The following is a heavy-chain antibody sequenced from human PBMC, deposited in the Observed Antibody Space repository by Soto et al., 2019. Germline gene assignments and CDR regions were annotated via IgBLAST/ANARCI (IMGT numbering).Heavy chain of an antibody. CDR3: AKSYTDYYYYMDV. CDR2: ISGSGGST. V-gene: IGHV3-23*01. CDR1: GFTFSSYA. J-gene: IGHJ6*03. Sequence: GGSLRLSCAASGFTFSSYAMNWVRQAPGKGLEWVSAISGSGGSTYYADSVKGRFTISRDNSKNTLYLQMNSLRAEDTAVYYCAKSYTDYYYYMDVWGKGTTVTVSS. D-gene: IGHD3-16*01.